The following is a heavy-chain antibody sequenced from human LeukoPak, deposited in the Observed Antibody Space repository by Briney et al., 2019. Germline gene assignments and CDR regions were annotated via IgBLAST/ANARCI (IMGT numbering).Heavy chain of an antibody. CDR3: SRGPRFDP. CDR1: ESIFSGSF. J-gene: IGHJ5*02. Sequence: GASVKVSCKTSESIFSGSFIHWVRQAPGQGLEWMGWMKPENGGTHYAQKFKDRVTLTRDTSVSTGNMELSGLRLEDTAVYYCSRGPRFDPWGQGTQVTVSS. V-gene: IGHV1-2*02. CDR2: MKPENGGT.